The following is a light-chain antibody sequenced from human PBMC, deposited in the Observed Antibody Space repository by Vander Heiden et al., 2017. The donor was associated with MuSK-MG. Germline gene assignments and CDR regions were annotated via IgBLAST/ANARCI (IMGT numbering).Light chain of an antibody. J-gene: IGKJ1*01. V-gene: IGKV4-1*01. CDR2: WAS. CDR1: QSVLYRSNNKHY. Sequence: DIVITPSPDSVAVSLGERATITCKYSQSVLYRSNNKHYLAGYQQKPGQPPHLLIYWASTRAAGVPKLCSGSGCRTDFTLTISSLQADVVAVYYYQQYYSTPRTFGQGTKVEIK. CDR3: QQYYSTPRT.